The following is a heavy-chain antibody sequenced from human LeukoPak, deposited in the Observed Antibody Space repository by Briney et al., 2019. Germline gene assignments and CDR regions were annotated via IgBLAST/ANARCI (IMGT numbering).Heavy chain of an antibody. CDR1: GGSFSGYY. Sequence: SETLSLTCAVYGGSFSGYYWSWIRQPPGKGLEWIGEINHSGSTNYNPSLKSRVTISVDTSKNQFSLKLSSVTAADTAVYYCARGLPYSSSWYWFDPWGQGTLVTVSP. J-gene: IGHJ5*02. CDR3: ARGLPYSSSWYWFDP. V-gene: IGHV4-34*01. CDR2: INHSGST. D-gene: IGHD6-13*01.